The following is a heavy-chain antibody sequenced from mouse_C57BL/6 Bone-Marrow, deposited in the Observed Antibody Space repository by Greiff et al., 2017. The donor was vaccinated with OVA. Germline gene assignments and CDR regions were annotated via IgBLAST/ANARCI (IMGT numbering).Heavy chain of an antibody. CDR1: GYSITSGYY. V-gene: IGHV3-6*01. J-gene: IGHJ3*01. CDR3: ARGGSSYAY. CDR2: ISYDGSN. D-gene: IGHD1-1*01. Sequence: EVQLQESGPGLVKPSQSLSLTCSVTGYSITSGYYWNWIRQFPGNKLEWMGYISYDGSNKYNPSLKNRISITRDTSKNQFFLKLNSVTTEDTATYYCARGGSSYAYWGQGTLVTVSA.